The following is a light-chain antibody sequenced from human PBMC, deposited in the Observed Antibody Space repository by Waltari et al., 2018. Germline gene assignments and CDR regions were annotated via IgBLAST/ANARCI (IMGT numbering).Light chain of an antibody. CDR3: QQYYSTPPT. CDR1: VVKSAKDNSY. J-gene: IGKJ2*01. CDR2: WAS. Sequence: VVKSAKDNSYVAWYKHKPDLPPTLLIYWASTRESEVPDRCSVSGSGTDFTLTISSLQAEDVAVYYCQQYYSTPPTFGQGTKLDIK. V-gene: IGKV4-1*01.